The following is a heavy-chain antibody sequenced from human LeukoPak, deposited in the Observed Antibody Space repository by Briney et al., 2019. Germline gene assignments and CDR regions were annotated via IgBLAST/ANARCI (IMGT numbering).Heavy chain of an antibody. J-gene: IGHJ4*02. V-gene: IGHV1-69*04. Sequence: SVKVSCKASGGTFSSYAISWVRQAPGQGLEWMGWINPSGGSTSYAQKFQGRVTMTGDTSTSTAYMELSSLRSEDTAVYYCSSGVVVPAAPSVGLDYWGQGTLVTVSS. CDR2: INPSGGST. CDR3: SSGVVVPAAPSVGLDY. CDR1: GGTFSSYA. D-gene: IGHD2-2*01.